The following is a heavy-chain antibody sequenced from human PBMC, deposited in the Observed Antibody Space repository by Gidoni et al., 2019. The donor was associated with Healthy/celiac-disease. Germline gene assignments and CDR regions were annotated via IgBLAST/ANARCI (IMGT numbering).Heavy chain of an antibody. CDR1: GGSISSSSYY. CDR3: AGGRESMAMGY. Sequence: QLQLQESGPGLVKPSETLSLTCTVAGGSISSSSYYWGWIRQPPGKGLEWIGSIYYSGSTYYNPSLKSRVTISVDTSKNQFSLKLSSVTAADTAVYYCAGGRESMAMGYWGQGTLVTVSS. J-gene: IGHJ4*02. V-gene: IGHV4-39*01. D-gene: IGHD1-26*01. CDR2: IYYSGST.